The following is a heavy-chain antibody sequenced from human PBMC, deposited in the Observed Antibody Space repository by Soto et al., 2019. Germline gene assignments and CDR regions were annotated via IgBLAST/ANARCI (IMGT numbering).Heavy chain of an antibody. CDR2: ISAYNGNT. CDR3: ARDEGYCSSTSCPYNWFDP. J-gene: IGHJ5*02. CDR1: GYTFTSYG. Sequence: QVQLVQSGAEVKKPGASVKVSCKASGYTFTSYGISWVRQAPGQGLEWMGWISAYNGNTNYAQKLQGRVTMTTDTSTSTAYMELRSLRSDDTAVYYCARDEGYCSSTSCPYNWFDPWGQGTLVTVSS. V-gene: IGHV1-18*01. D-gene: IGHD2-2*01.